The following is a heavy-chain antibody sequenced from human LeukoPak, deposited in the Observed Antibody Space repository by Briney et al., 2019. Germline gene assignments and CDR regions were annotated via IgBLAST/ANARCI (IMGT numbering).Heavy chain of an antibody. J-gene: IGHJ4*02. Sequence: PGGSLRLSCAAPGFTFSSYAMHWVRQAPGKGLEWVAVISYDGSNKYYADSVKGRFTISRDNSKNTLYLQMNSLRAEDTAVHYCARGPRLGGGAPGNYFDYWGQGTLVTVSS. D-gene: IGHD1-26*01. CDR3: ARGPRLGGGAPGNYFDY. CDR2: ISYDGSNK. CDR1: GFTFSSYA. V-gene: IGHV3-30-3*01.